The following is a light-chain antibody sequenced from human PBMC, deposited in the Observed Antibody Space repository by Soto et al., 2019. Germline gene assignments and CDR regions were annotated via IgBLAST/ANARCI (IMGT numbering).Light chain of an antibody. CDR3: QVWDSSSDHRVV. Sequence: SYELTQPPSVSVAPGKTARMTCGGNNIGSKSVHWYQQKPGQAPVLVIYYDSDRPSGIPERFSGSNSGNTATLTISRVEAGDEADYYCQVWDSSSDHRVVFGGGTKLTVL. CDR1: NIGSKS. CDR2: YDS. V-gene: IGLV3-21*04. J-gene: IGLJ2*01.